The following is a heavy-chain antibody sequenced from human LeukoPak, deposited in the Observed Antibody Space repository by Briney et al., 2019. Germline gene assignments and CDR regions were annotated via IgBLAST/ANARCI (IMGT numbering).Heavy chain of an antibody. V-gene: IGHV3-7*05. J-gene: IGHJ4*02. CDR3: ASQSSGLFAY. CDR2: IKKDGSEK. Sequence: GGSLRLSGAASGFPFSTYWMSWVRQAPGKGLEWVANIKKDGSEKYYVHSVKGRFTISRDNAKNSLYLQMNSLRAEDTAVYYCASQSSGLFAYWGQGTLVTVSS. D-gene: IGHD3-10*01. CDR1: GFPFSTYW.